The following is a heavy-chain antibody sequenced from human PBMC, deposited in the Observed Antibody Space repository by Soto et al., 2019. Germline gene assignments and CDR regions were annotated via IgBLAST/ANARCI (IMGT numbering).Heavy chain of an antibody. CDR3: ARDPIPHPYSSRGGGLDP. D-gene: IGHD6-13*01. CDR1: GYTFTTYG. J-gene: IGHJ5*02. V-gene: IGHV1-18*01. Sequence: QVQLVQSGTEVKKPGASVKVSCKASGYTFTTYGISWVRQAPGQGLEWMGWISADDGETSYAQKFQDRVTMTPNTTPRTAYMELRSLKPADTAVDYCARDPIPHPYSSRGGGLDPWGQGTLVTVSS. CDR2: ISADDGET.